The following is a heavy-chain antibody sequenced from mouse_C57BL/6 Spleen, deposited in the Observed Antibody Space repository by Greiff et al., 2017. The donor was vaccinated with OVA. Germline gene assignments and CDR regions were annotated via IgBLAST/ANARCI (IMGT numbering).Heavy chain of an antibody. CDR3: ARGRYGNYDAMDY. CDR2: IHPNSGST. Sequence: VQLQQPGAELVKPGASVKLSCKASGYTFTSYWMHWVKQRPGQGLEWIGMIHPNSGSTNYNEKFKSKATLTVDKSSSTAYMQHSSLTSEDSAVYYCARGRYGNYDAMDYWGQGTSVTVSS. J-gene: IGHJ4*01. CDR1: GYTFTSYW. D-gene: IGHD2-1*01. V-gene: IGHV1-64*01.